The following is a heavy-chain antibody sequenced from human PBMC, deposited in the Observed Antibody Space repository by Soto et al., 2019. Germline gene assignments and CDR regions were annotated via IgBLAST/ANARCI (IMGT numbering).Heavy chain of an antibody. J-gene: IGHJ4*02. D-gene: IGHD6-13*01. CDR3: ARGAFDPLGIAAANGIPPGH. CDR2: IIPILGIA. CDR1: GGTFSSYT. V-gene: IGHV1-69*02. Sequence: QVQLVQSGAEVKKPGSSVKVSCKASGGTFSSYTISWVRQAPGQGLEWMGRIIPILGIANYAQKFQGRVTITADKSTSTAYMELSSLRAEDTAVYYCARGAFDPLGIAAANGIPPGHWGQGTLVTVSS.